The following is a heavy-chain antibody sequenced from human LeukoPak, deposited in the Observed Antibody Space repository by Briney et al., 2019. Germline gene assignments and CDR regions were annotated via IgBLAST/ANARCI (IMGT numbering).Heavy chain of an antibody. D-gene: IGHD3-16*02. CDR2: IYYSGST. CDR3: ASPIMITFGGVIAPAGGDAFDI. Sequence: SETLSLTCTVSGGSISSSSYYWGWIRQPPGKGLEWIGSIYYSGSTYYNPSLKSRVTISVDTSKNQFSLKLSSVTAADTAVYYCASPIMITFGGVIAPAGGDAFDIWGQGTMVTVSS. J-gene: IGHJ3*02. CDR1: GGSISSSSYY. V-gene: IGHV4-39*01.